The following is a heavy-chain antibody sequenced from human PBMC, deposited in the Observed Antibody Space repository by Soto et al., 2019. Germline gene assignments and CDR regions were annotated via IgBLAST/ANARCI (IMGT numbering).Heavy chain of an antibody. Sequence: TGGSLRLSCVASGFTFSGSAMHWVRQASGKGLEWVGRIRSKANSYATAYAASVKGRFTISRDDSKNTAYLQMNSLKTEDTAVYYCTRRAAAAAVVPYGMDVWGQGTTVTVSS. J-gene: IGHJ6*02. CDR3: TRRAAAAAVVPYGMDV. V-gene: IGHV3-73*01. D-gene: IGHD6-13*01. CDR1: GFTFSGSA. CDR2: IRSKANSYAT.